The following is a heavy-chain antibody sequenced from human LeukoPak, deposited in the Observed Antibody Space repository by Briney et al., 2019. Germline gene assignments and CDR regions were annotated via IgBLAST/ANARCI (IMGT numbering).Heavy chain of an antibody. D-gene: IGHD3-22*01. Sequence: PSETLSLTCTVSGGSISSSSYYWGWIRQPPGKGLEWIGSIYYSGSTYYNPSLKSRVTISVDTSKNQFSPKLSSVTAADTAVYYCARGFKNYYDSSGYKSAFDIWGQGTMVTVSS. V-gene: IGHV4-39*07. J-gene: IGHJ3*02. CDR1: GGSISSSSYY. CDR2: IYYSGST. CDR3: ARGFKNYYDSSGYKSAFDI.